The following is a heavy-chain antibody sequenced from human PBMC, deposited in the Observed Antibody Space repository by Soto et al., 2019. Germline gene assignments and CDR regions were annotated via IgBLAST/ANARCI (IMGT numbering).Heavy chain of an antibody. CDR2: ISYDGGSK. CDR1: GFTFSTYG. CDR3: AKEQLAMTVVVADYFDS. V-gene: IGHV3-30*18. Sequence: QVQLVESGGGVVQPGKSLRLSCAASGFTFSTYGIHWVRQAPGKGLEWVALISYDGGSKYYGDSVKGRFIISRDNSHNTVSLQMNSLRADDTAVYFGAKEQLAMTVVVADYFDSWGQGTLVTVSS. D-gene: IGHD3-22*01. J-gene: IGHJ4*02.